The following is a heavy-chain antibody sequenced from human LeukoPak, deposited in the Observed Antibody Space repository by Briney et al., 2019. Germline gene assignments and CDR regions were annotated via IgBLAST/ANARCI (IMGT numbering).Heavy chain of an antibody. CDR3: ARLPEVGAPFFDY. J-gene: IGHJ4*02. CDR1: GGSISSYF. Sequence: SETLSLTCTASGGSISSYFWSWIRQPPGKGLEWIGYIYYSGSTNYNPSLKSRVTISVDTSKNQFSLKLSSVTAADTAVYYCARLPEVGAPFFDYWGQGTLVTVSS. CDR2: IYYSGST. V-gene: IGHV4-59*08. D-gene: IGHD1-26*01.